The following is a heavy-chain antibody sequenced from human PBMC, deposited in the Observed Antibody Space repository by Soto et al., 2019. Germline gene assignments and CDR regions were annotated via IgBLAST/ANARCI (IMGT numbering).Heavy chain of an antibody. Sequence: PGGSLRLSCAASGFTFSRYGMHWVRQAPGKGLEWVAVIWYDESNKYYADSVKGRFTISRDSSKNTLYLQMNSLRAEDTAVYYCARDLYSSSLDYWGQGTLVTVPQ. CDR1: GFTFSRYG. J-gene: IGHJ4*02. CDR2: IWYDESNK. CDR3: ARDLYSSSLDY. D-gene: IGHD6-13*01. V-gene: IGHV3-33*01.